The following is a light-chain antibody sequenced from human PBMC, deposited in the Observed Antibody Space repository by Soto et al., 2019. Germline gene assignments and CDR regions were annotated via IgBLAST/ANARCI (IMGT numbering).Light chain of an antibody. Sequence: DSVMTQSPDSLAVSLGERATINCKSSQSVLYSSNNKNYLAWYQQKAGQPPNLIIYWASTRKSGVPDRFSGSGSGTDFTLTISSLQAEDVAVYYCQQYYTTPWTFGQGTRVELK. V-gene: IGKV4-1*01. CDR2: WAS. J-gene: IGKJ1*01. CDR3: QQYYTTPWT. CDR1: QSVLYSSNNKNY.